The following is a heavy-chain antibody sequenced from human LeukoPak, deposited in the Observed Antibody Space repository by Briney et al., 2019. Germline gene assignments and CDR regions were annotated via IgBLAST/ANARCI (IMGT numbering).Heavy chain of an antibody. CDR2: IGDSGSVT. CDR1: GFTFRSYA. Sequence: GGSLRLSCVASGFTFRSYALSWVRQAPGKGLEWVSTIGDSGSVTFAADAVKGRFTISRDNSKNTMYLQMDSLRVVDTAVYYCAKVTRELDYNMDVWGQGTTVTVSS. CDR3: AKVTRELDYNMDV. V-gene: IGHV3-23*01. D-gene: IGHD1-1*01. J-gene: IGHJ6*02.